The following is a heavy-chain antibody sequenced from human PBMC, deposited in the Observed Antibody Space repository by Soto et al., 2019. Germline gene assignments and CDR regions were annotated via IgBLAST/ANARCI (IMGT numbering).Heavy chain of an antibody. CDR3: AREYYYTMDV. V-gene: IGHV3-11*05. CDR2: IDSSTKYT. CDR1: GFTFRDDY. J-gene: IGHJ6*02. Sequence: QVQLVESGGGLVRPGGSLRLSCEASGFTFRDDYMTWFRQAPGKGLEWLSYIDSSTKYTNYADSVKGRFTISRDNAKNSLYLQMNSLRADDTAVYDCAREYYYTMDVWGQGTMVTVSS.